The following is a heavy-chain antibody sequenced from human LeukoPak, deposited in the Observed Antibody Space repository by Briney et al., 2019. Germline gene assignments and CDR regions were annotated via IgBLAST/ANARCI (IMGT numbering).Heavy chain of an antibody. CDR3: AKGEGGALGIPHPYYFDY. D-gene: IGHD3-16*01. J-gene: IGHJ4*02. CDR2: ISSTDAGT. Sequence: GGSLRLSCVVSGFTLSSYAMSWVRQAPGKGLEWVSAISSTDAGTYHADSVRGRFTISRDSSKNTLYLQMNSLRAEDAAVYYCAKGEGGALGIPHPYYFDYWGQGNVVTVSS. CDR1: GFTLSSYA. V-gene: IGHV3-23*01.